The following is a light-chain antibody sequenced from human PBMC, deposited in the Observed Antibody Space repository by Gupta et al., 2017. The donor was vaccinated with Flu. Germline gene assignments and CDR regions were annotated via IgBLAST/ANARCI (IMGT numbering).Light chain of an antibody. Sequence: PGERATLSCRASQSVGSSHLAWYQQRPGQAPRLLIFGASSRATGIPDRFSGSGSGTDFTLTISRLEPEDSAVYYCQQYGSSPRTFGQGTKVEVK. CDR1: QSVGSSH. V-gene: IGKV3-20*01. J-gene: IGKJ1*01. CDR2: GAS. CDR3: QQYGSSPRT.